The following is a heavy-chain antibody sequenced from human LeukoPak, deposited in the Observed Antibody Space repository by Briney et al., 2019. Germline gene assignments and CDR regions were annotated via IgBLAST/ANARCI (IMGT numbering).Heavy chain of an antibody. V-gene: IGHV3-23*01. CDR3: AKVYYYGSGRSFDY. J-gene: IGHJ4*02. CDR1: GFTFSSYA. CDR2: ISGSGGSP. Sequence: AGTLSLSCAASGFTFSSYAMSWVRQAPGKGLEWVSAISGSGGSPSYADSMKRRFTISRDNSKDTLYLQMNSLRAEDTAVYYCAKVYYYGSGRSFDYWGQGTLVTVSS. D-gene: IGHD3-10*01.